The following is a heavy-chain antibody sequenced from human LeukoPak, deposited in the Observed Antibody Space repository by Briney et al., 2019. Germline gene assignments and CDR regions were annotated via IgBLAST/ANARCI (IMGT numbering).Heavy chain of an antibody. D-gene: IGHD3-22*01. V-gene: IGHV4-38-2*01. CDR1: GYSISSGYY. CDR2: IYHGGST. Sequence: SETLSLTCAVSGYSISSGYYWGWIRQPPGKGLEWIGSIYHGGSTYYNPSLKSRVTISVDTSKNQFSLKLSSVTAADTAVYYCARQGYYYDSSGHQSGLFDYWGQGTLVTVSS. CDR3: ARQGYYYDSSGHQSGLFDY. J-gene: IGHJ4*02.